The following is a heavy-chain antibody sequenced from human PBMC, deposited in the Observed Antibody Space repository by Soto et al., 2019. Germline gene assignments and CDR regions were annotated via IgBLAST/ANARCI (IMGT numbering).Heavy chain of an antibody. CDR1: GFTFNSYA. CDR3: AKAVGVGGIVTAGYFDY. Sequence: GGSLRLSCTASGFTFNSYAMSWVRQAPGKGLEWLSAISGSGTSTHYADSVKGRFIVSRDNSKNTLYLQVNSLRAEDTAVYYCAKAVGVGGIVTAGYFDYWGQGTLVTAPQ. D-gene: IGHD6-13*01. CDR2: ISGSGTST. V-gene: IGHV3-23*01. J-gene: IGHJ4*02.